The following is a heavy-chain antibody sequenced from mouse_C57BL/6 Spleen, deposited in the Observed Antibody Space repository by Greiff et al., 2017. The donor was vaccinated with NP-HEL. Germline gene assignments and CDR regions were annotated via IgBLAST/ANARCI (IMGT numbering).Heavy chain of an antibody. J-gene: IGHJ3*01. CDR2: IYPGSGST. Sequence: QVQLKQPGAELVKPGASVKMSCKASGYTFTSYWITWVKQRPGQGLEWIGDIYPGSGSTNYNEKFTRKATLTVDTSSSTAYMQLSSLTSEDSAVYYCARAYYDYGGSWLAYWGQGTLVTVSA. CDR3: ARAYYDYGGSWLAY. CDR1: GYTFTSYW. V-gene: IGHV1-55*01. D-gene: IGHD2-4*01.